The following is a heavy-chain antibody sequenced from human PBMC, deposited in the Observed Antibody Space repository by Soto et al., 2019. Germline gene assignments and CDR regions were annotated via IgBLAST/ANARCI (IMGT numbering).Heavy chain of an antibody. V-gene: IGHV4-4*02. CDR3: APLPPRLELRLLPIPT. CDR2: IYHTGTT. D-gene: IGHD6-25*01. CDR1: GASVSSIQW. Sequence: QVQLRQSGPRLVKPSGTLSLTCAVPGASVSSIQWWTWVRQSPGKGLEWFGEIYHTGTTTYNPSLRGRVTMTVDKSNNQFSLDVKYVTAANSAVYYCAPLPPRLELRLLPIPTWCQGTLVTVSS. J-gene: IGHJ5*02.